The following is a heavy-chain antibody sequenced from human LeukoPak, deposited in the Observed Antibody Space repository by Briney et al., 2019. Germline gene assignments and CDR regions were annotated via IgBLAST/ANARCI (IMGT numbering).Heavy chain of an antibody. CDR3: ARDGDHYYGSA. CDR1: GGTFSSYA. J-gene: IGHJ6*02. Sequence: SVEVSCKASGGTFSSYAISWVRQAPGQGLEWMGRIIPILGIANYAQKFQGRVTITADKSTSTAYMELSSLRSEDTAVYYCARDGDHYYGSAWGQGTTVTVSS. D-gene: IGHD3-10*01. CDR2: IIPILGIA. V-gene: IGHV1-69*04.